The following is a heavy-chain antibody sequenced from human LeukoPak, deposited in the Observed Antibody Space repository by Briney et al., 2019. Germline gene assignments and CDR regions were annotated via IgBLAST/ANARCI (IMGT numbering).Heavy chain of an antibody. J-gene: IGHJ5*02. V-gene: IGHV3-11*01. CDR3: ARGMRDIVVVVAATPVDP. D-gene: IGHD2-15*01. CDR2: ISSSGSTI. CDR1: GFTFSDYY. Sequence: GGSLRLSCAASGFTFSDYYMSWIRQAPGKGLEWVSYISSSGSTIYYADSVKGRFTISRDNAKNSLYLQMNSLRAEDTAVYYCARGMRDIVVVVAATPVDPWGQGTLVTVSS.